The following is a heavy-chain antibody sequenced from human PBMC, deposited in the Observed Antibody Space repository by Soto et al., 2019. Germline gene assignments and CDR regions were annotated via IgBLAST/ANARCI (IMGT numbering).Heavy chain of an antibody. CDR2: INPNSGGT. D-gene: IGHD2-21*02. Sequence: QVQLVQSGAEVKKPGASVKVSCKASGYTFTGYYMHWVRQAPGQGLEWMGWINPNSGGTNYAQKFQGWVTMTRDTSISTAYMELSRLRSDDTAVYYCAREIAVGVVTAILGYSGQGTLVTVSS. CDR1: GYTFTGYY. J-gene: IGHJ4*02. V-gene: IGHV1-2*04. CDR3: AREIAVGVVTAILGY.